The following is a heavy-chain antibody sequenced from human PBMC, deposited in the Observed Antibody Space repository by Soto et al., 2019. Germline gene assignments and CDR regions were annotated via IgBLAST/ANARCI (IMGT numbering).Heavy chain of an antibody. CDR2: IYPGDSDT. Sequence: PGESMKISCKGFGYSFTSYWSGWVLQMPGKGLEWMGIIYPGDSDTRYSPSFQGQVTISADKSISTAYLQWSSLKASDTAMYYCARQGQNYYDSSGYLSYYYYGMDVWGQGTTVTVSS. J-gene: IGHJ6*02. CDR3: ARQGQNYYDSSGYLSYYYYGMDV. V-gene: IGHV5-51*01. CDR1: GYSFTSYW. D-gene: IGHD3-22*01.